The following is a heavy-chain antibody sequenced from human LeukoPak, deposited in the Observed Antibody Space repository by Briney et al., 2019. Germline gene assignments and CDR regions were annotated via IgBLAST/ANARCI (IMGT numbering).Heavy chain of an antibody. CDR3: AGNSASSYGYQPS. J-gene: IGHJ4*02. CDR1: GDSVSSYY. D-gene: IGHD5-18*01. Sequence: PSETLSLTCNVSGDSVSSYYWNWIRQPPGKGLEWIAYIHYSGSTNYNPSLRSRVTISVDTSKNQFSLKLSSVTAADTAVYYCAGNSASSYGYQPSWGQGTLVTVSS. CDR2: IHYSGST. V-gene: IGHV4-59*08.